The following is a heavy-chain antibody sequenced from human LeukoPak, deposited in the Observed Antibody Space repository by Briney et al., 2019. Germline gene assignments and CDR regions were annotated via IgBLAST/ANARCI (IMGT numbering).Heavy chain of an antibody. CDR2: IYHSGST. V-gene: IGHV4-30-2*01. J-gene: IGHJ4*02. CDR1: GGSVSSGGYY. CDR3: ASTPYYYDRSGLDY. D-gene: IGHD3-22*01. Sequence: SQTLSLTCTVSGGSVSSGGYYWSWIRQPPGKGLEWIGYIYHSGSTYYNPSLKSRVTISVDTSKNQFSLKLSSVTAADTAGYYCASTPYYYDRSGLDYWGQGTLVTVSS.